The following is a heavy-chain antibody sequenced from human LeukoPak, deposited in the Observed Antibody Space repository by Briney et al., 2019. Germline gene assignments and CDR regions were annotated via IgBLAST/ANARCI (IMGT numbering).Heavy chain of an antibody. CDR3: ALTSATLYYFDY. CDR2: INPNSGGT. Sequence: ASVKVSCKASGYTFTGYYIHWVRQAPGQGPEWMGWINPNSGGTNYAQQFQGRVTMTRDTSISTAYMELRRLRSDDTAFYYCALTSATLYYFDYRGQGTLVTVSS. D-gene: IGHD1-1*01. CDR1: GYTFTGYY. V-gene: IGHV1-2*02. J-gene: IGHJ4*02.